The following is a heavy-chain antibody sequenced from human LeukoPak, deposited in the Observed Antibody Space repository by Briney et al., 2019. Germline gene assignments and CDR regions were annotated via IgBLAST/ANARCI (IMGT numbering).Heavy chain of an antibody. CDR3: AKDGVVVVATSVYYYYYGMDV. CDR1: GGTFSSYT. J-gene: IGHJ6*02. CDR2: IIPILNIT. V-gene: IGHV1-69*02. D-gene: IGHD2-2*01. Sequence: SVKVSCKASGGTFSSYTISWVRQAPGQGLEWMGRIIPILNITDYAQNFQGRVTHTADKSTSTAYMELSTLRSEYTAVYYCAKDGVVVVATSVYYYYYGMDVWAQRTTVTVS.